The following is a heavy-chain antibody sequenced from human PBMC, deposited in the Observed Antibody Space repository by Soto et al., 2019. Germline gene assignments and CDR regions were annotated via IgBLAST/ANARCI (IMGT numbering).Heavy chain of an antibody. D-gene: IGHD3-10*01. CDR2: ISYDGSNK. Sequence: GGSLRLSCAASGFTFSSYAMHWVRQAPGKGLEWVAVISYDGSNKYYADSVKGRFTISRDNSKNTLYLQMNSLRAEDTAVYYCARVSGALRSFDYWGQGTLVTVSS. CDR3: ARVSGALRSFDY. V-gene: IGHV3-30-3*01. J-gene: IGHJ4*02. CDR1: GFTFSSYA.